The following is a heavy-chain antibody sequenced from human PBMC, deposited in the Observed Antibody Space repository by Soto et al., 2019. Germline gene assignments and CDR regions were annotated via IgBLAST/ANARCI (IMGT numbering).Heavy chain of an antibody. CDR1: GGTFSSYS. CDR2: IIPIFGTA. CDR3: ARDVLGVYAIQSPNYYYYGMDV. D-gene: IGHD2-8*02. Sequence: GASVKVSCKASGGTFSSYSISWVRQAPGQGLEWMGGIIPIFGTANYAQKFQGRVTITADESTSTAYMELSSLRSEDTAVYYCARDVLGVYAIQSPNYYYYGMDVWGQGTTVTVSS. J-gene: IGHJ6*02. V-gene: IGHV1-69*13.